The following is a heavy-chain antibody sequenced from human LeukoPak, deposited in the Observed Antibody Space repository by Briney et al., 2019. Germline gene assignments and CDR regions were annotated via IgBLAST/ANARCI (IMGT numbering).Heavy chain of an antibody. CDR2: ISSSSRSI. J-gene: IGHJ3*02. Sequence: GGSLRLSCEASGFTFSTYSMNWVRQAPGKGLEWVSYISSSSRSIYYADSVKGRFTISRDNAKNSLYLQMNSLRGEDTAVYYCARGSGRYLATDGFDIWGQGTMVTVSS. D-gene: IGHD1-26*01. CDR1: GFTFSTYS. V-gene: IGHV3-48*01. CDR3: ARGSGRYLATDGFDI.